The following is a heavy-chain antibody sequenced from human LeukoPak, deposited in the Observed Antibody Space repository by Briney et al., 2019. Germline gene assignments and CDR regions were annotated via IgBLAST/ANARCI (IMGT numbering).Heavy chain of an antibody. Sequence: SETLSLTCTVSGGSISGYYWSWIRQPPGKGLEWIGYIYYSGSTNYNPSLKSRVTISVDKSKNQFSLKLSSVTAADTAVYYCARQHGSGRTFDPWGQGTLVTVSS. V-gene: IGHV4-59*08. CDR2: IYYSGST. CDR3: ARQHGSGRTFDP. J-gene: IGHJ5*02. CDR1: GGSISGYY. D-gene: IGHD3-10*01.